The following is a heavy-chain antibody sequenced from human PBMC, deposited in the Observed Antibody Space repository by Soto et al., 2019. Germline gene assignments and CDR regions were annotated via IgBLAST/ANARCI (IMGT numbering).Heavy chain of an antibody. CDR2: TYYSGST. D-gene: IGHD1-1*01. CDR3: ARLATRYYFDY. V-gene: IGHV4-61*08. Sequence: SETPSISCTVCGGSVCSGGYYGSWIRQHPGKGLEWIGYTYYSGSTNYNPSLKSRVTISVDTSKNQFSLKMSSVTAADTAVYYCARLATRYYFDYWGQGTLVTVSS. J-gene: IGHJ4*02. CDR1: GGSVCSGGYY.